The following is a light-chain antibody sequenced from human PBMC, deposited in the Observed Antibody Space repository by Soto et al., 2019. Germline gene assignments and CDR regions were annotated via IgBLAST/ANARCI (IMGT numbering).Light chain of an antibody. CDR2: GNS. CDR3: RSHDSSLSAYV. CDR1: SSNIGAGYD. J-gene: IGLJ1*01. V-gene: IGLV1-40*01. Sequence: QAVVTQPPAVSGAPGQRVTISCTGSSSNIGAGYDVHWYQQLPGTGPKLLISGNSNRPSGVPDRFSGSSSGTSASLAITGLQAEDEADYSCRSHDSSLSAYVFGTGTKVTVL.